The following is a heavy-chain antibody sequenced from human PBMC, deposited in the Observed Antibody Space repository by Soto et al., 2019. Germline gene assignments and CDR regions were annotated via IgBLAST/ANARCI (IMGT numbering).Heavy chain of an antibody. CDR3: AREATRTADLEWYHGWFDP. V-gene: IGHV1-69*01. D-gene: IGHD3-3*01. J-gene: IGHJ5*02. Sequence: QVQLVQSGAEVKKPGSSVKVSCKASGGTFSSYAISWVRQAPGQGLEWMGGIIPIFGTANYAQKFQGRVTITADESTSTAYMELSSLRSEDTAVYYCAREATRTADLEWYHGWFDPWGQGTLVTVSS. CDR1: GGTFSSYA. CDR2: IIPIFGTA.